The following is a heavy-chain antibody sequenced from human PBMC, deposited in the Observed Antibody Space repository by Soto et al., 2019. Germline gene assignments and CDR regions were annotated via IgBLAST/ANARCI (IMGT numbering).Heavy chain of an antibody. V-gene: IGHV1-2*02. Sequence: QVQLVQSGAEVKKPGASVKVSCKASGYTFTGYYMHWVRQAPGLGLEWMGWINPNSGGTNYAQKLQGRVTMTRDTSISTAYMELSRLRSDDTAVYYCAREKGYCTNGVCPRWFDPWGQGTLVTVSS. CDR1: GYTFTGYY. CDR2: INPNSGGT. D-gene: IGHD2-8*01. J-gene: IGHJ5*02. CDR3: AREKGYCTNGVCPRWFDP.